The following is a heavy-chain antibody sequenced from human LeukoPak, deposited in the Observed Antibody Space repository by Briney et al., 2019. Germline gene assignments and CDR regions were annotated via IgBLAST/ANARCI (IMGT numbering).Heavy chain of an antibody. Sequence: SETLSLTCTVSGGSISSGDYYWSWIRQPPGKGLEWIGYIYYSGSNYYNPSLKSGVTISVDTSKNQFSLKLSSVTAADTAVYYCARVVVGGYSYGPLDYWGQGTLVTVSS. V-gene: IGHV4-30-4*01. CDR3: ARVVVGGYSYGPLDY. CDR2: IYYSGSN. J-gene: IGHJ4*02. CDR1: GGSISSGDYY. D-gene: IGHD5-18*01.